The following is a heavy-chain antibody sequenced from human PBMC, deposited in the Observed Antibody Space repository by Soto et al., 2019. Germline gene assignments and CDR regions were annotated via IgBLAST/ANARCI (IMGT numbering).Heavy chain of an antibody. CDR2: VYYSGST. CDR1: GGYVSSIGYY. V-gene: IGHV4-39*01. CDR3: GRLEGLATISYYFDY. D-gene: IGHD3-9*01. J-gene: IGHJ4*02. Sequence: SETLRLTYTVFGGYVSSIGYYRGWVQKPPGKGLEWIGSVYYSGSTYYNPSLESRVTISVDKSKNQFSLKLMSLSAADTAVYYCGRLEGLATISYYFDYWGQGALVTVSS.